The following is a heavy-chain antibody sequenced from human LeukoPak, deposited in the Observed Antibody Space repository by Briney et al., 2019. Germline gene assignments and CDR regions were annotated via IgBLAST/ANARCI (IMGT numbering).Heavy chain of an antibody. CDR2: ISSSGVGT. CDR1: GFTFSDYY. J-gene: IGHJ4*02. V-gene: IGHV3-23*01. Sequence: PGGSLRLSCAASGFTFSDYYMSWIRQAPGKGLEWVSSISSSGVGTYYTDSVKGRFAISRDNSKDTLFLQMNSLRVEDSAVYYCAINTSGRYFDYWGQGTLVTVSS. D-gene: IGHD3-22*01. CDR3: AINTSGRYFDY.